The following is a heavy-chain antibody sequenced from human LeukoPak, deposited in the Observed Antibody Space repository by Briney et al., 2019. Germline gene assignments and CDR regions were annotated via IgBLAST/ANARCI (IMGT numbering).Heavy chain of an antibody. Sequence: PGGSLRLSCAASGFTFSSYAMNWVSQAPGKGLEWVSVISGSGGSTYYADSVKGRFTISRDNSKNTLYLQMNSLRAEDTAVYFCAKASKYCSGGSCYKAFDYWGQGTLVTVSS. CDR3: AKASKYCSGGSCYKAFDY. V-gene: IGHV3-23*01. CDR2: ISGSGGST. D-gene: IGHD2-15*01. CDR1: GFTFSSYA. J-gene: IGHJ4*02.